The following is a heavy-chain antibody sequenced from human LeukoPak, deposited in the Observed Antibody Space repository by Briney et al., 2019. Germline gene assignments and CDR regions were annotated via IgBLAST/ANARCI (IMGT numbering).Heavy chain of an antibody. J-gene: IGHJ4*02. V-gene: IGHV3-74*01. D-gene: IGHD3-10*01. CDR3: TKDTFGSDDF. CDR1: GFTFSSYW. Sequence: GGSLRLSCAASGFTFSSYWMHWVRQAPGKGLVWVSRIHPDGSSTSYADSVKGRFTISRDNAKNTLYLQMSSLRAEDTAVYYCTKDTFGSDDFWGQGTLVTVSS. CDR2: IHPDGSST.